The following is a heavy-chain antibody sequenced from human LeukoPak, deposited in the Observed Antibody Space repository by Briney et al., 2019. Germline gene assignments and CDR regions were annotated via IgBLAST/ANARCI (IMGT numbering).Heavy chain of an antibody. CDR3: ARVGSGSFDY. J-gene: IGHJ4*02. CDR2: IYYSGST. CDR1: GGSISSYY. V-gene: IGHV4-59*01. Sequence: SETLSLTCTVSGGSISSYYWSWIRQPPGKGLEWIGYIYYSGSTNYNPSLKSRVTISVDTSKNQFSLKLSSVTAADTSVYYCARVGSGSFDYWGQGSLVTVSS. D-gene: IGHD3-10*01.